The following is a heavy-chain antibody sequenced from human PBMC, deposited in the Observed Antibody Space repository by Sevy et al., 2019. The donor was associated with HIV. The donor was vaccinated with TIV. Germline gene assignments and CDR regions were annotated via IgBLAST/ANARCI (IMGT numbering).Heavy chain of an antibody. D-gene: IGHD3-10*01. CDR2: ISAYNGNT. CDR3: ARANRLLWFGELWN. J-gene: IGHJ4*02. V-gene: IGHV1-18*01. CDR1: GYTFTSYG. Sequence: ASVKVPCKASGYTFTSYGISWVRQAPGQGLEWMGWISAYNGNTNYAQRLQGRVTMTTDTSTSTAYMELRSLRSDDTAVYYCARANRLLWFGELWNWGQGTLVTVSS.